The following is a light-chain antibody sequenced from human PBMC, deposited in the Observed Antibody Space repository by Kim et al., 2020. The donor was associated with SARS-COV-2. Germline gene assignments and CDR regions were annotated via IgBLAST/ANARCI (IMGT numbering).Light chain of an antibody. V-gene: IGKV1-5*01. CDR1: RSISNW. CDR3: QQYNGYST. Sequence: DIQMTQSPSTLSASVGDRVTITCRASRSISNWLAWYQQKPGKAPNLLIYSASTLKTGVPSRFSGSGSGTEFTLTINSLQPDDFATYYCQQYNGYSTFGGGTKVDIK. J-gene: IGKJ4*02. CDR2: SAS.